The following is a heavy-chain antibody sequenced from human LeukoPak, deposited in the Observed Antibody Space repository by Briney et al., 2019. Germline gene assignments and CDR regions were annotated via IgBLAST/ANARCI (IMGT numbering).Heavy chain of an antibody. J-gene: IGHJ4*02. CDR3: ARERCTTAGCDKSFDS. V-gene: IGHV1-2*02. CDR1: GYSFTDYY. D-gene: IGHD2-2*02. CDR2: INPKSGDT. Sequence: ASVKVSCKESGYSFTDYYMHWVRQAPGQGLEWMGWINPKSGDTKYAQKFQGRITMTRDTSISTSYMELSRLRCDDTAVYYCARERCTTAGCDKSFDSWGQGTLITVSS.